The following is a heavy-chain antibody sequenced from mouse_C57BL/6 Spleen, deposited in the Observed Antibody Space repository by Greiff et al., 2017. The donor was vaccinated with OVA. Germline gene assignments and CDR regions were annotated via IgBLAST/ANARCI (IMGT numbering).Heavy chain of an antibody. Sequence: EVKVVESGGGLVKPGGSLKLSCAASGFTFSDYGMHWVRQAPEKGLEWVAYISSGSSTIYYADTVKGRFTISSDNAKNTLYLQMTSLRSEDTAMYYCARGNYVLDYWGQGTTLTVSS. J-gene: IGHJ2*01. CDR3: ARGNYVLDY. CDR2: ISSGSSTI. V-gene: IGHV5-17*01. D-gene: IGHD2-1*01. CDR1: GFTFSDYG.